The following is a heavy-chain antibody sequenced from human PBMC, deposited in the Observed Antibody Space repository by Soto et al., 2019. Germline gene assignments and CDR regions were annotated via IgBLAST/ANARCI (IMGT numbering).Heavy chain of an antibody. CDR2: MSYDGNNQ. J-gene: IGHJ4*02. D-gene: IGHD3-16*02. CDR3: AKALGELSPESFDY. V-gene: IGHV3-30*18. Sequence: QVQLVESGGGVVQPGRSLRLSCVASGFTFSSYAMHWVRQAPGKGLEWVAIMSYDGNNQYYAGSVKGRFTISRDNFKNTLYLQMKSLRAEDTAVYYCAKALGELSPESFDYWGQGILVTVSS. CDR1: GFTFSSYA.